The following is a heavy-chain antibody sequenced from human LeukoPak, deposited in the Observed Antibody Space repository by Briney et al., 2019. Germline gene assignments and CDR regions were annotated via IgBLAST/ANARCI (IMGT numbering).Heavy chain of an antibody. CDR1: GYTFTGYY. D-gene: IGHD3-22*01. Sequence: ASLKVSCKASGYTFTGYYMHWVRQAPGQGLEWMGWINPNSGGTNYAQKFQGRVTMTRDTSISTAYMELSRLRSDDTAVYYCARDYYDSRVPDYWGQGTLVTVSS. CDR3: ARDYYDSRVPDY. V-gene: IGHV1-2*02. J-gene: IGHJ4*02. CDR2: INPNSGGT.